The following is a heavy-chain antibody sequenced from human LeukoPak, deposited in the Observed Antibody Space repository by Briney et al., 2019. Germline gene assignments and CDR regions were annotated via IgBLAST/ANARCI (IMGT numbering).Heavy chain of an antibody. J-gene: IGHJ5*01. D-gene: IGHD3-16*01. CDR1: GFSVSNYY. CDR3: ARDRAVTQVWVEFDS. Sequence: GGSLRLSCAGPGFSVSNYYMNWVRQAPGKGLEWVSLIRDSGETFYADSVKGRFTISRDNSKNTMYLQMNRLRVEDTAVYFCARDRAVTQVWVEFDSWGQGTLVTVSS. CDR2: IRDSGET. V-gene: IGHV3-66*03.